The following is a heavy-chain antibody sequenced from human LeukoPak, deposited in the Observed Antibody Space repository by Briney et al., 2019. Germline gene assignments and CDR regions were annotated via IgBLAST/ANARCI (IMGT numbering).Heavy chain of an antibody. Sequence: PGGSLRLSCGASGFTFSEHWMHWVSEVRGEGGVWVSRINPDETDTACADSVKARFTISRDNGKNTLYLQMNSLRAEDTAVYYCVRDRVAREWHYHPMFDHWGQGTPVTVTS. CDR3: VRDRVAREWHYHPMFDH. J-gene: IGHJ4*02. D-gene: IGHD1-7*01. V-gene: IGHV3-74*01. CDR2: INPDETDT. CDR1: GFTFSEHW.